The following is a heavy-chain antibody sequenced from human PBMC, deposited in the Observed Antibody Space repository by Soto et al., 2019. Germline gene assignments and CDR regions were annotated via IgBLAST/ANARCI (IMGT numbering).Heavy chain of an antibody. CDR1: GGSISSSSYY. Sequence: QLQLQESGPGLVKPSETLSLTCTVSGGSISSSSYYWGWIRQPPGKGLEWIGSIYYSGGTYYNPSLKSRATISVDTSKNQFSLNLSSVTAADTAVYYCARHMKGTYYPSYFDYWGQGTLVTVSS. V-gene: IGHV4-39*01. CDR2: IYYSGGT. CDR3: ARHMKGTYYPSYFDY. J-gene: IGHJ4*02. D-gene: IGHD1-26*01.